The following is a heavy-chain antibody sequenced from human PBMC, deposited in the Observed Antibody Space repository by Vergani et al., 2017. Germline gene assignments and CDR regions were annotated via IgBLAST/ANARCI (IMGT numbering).Heavy chain of an antibody. V-gene: IGHV4-4*03. CDR1: GVSISGTNL. D-gene: IGHD2/OR15-2a*01. J-gene: IGHJ5*02. CDR2: IYHSGST. Sequence: QVHLPESGPGLVKPPGTLSLTCAVSGVSISGTNLWSWVRQSPGKGLEWIGEIYHSGSTNYNPSLKSRVTISVDKSKNQFSLKLSSVTDADTAVYYCARERDLYCRSTTSCDNWFDPWGQGSLVTVSS. CDR3: ARERDLYCRSTTSCDNWFDP.